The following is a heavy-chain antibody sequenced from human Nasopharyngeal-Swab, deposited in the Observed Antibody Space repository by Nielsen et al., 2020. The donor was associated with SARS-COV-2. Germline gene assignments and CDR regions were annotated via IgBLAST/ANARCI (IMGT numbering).Heavy chain of an antibody. J-gene: IGHJ5*02. CDR2: ISHNSGT. CDR1: GVSITSQY. Sequence: GSLRLSCTVSGVSITSQYWSWIRQPPGKGLEWIGYISHNSGTSYNPSLKSRVTMFMDTSKNQFSLRLRSVTAADTAVYYCAKEGATGWFDPCGQGTLATVSS. CDR3: AKEGATGWFDP. V-gene: IGHV4-59*11.